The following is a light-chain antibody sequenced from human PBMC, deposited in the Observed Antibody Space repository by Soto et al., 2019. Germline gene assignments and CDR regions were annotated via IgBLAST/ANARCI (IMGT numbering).Light chain of an antibody. CDR2: EDN. Sequence: QSVLTQPPSVSAAPGQKVTFSCSGSSSNIGKNYVSWYQQVPGTAPKLLIYEDNKRRSGIPDRFSGSKSGTSATLGITGLQTGDEADYYCGTWDSSLSVFVFATGTKLTVL. V-gene: IGLV1-51*02. J-gene: IGLJ1*01. CDR1: SSNIGKNY. CDR3: GTWDSSLSVFV.